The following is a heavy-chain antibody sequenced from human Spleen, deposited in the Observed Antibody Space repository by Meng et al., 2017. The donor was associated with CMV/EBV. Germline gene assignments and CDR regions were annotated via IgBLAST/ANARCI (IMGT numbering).Heavy chain of an antibody. Sequence: GESLKISCAASAFTFSDFYMSWIRRAPGKGLEWVSYMSSSGSTIYYAASVKGRFTISRDTSKNTLFLQMNSLRADDTAVYFCAKRGPQTSPREWYFDLWGRGTLVTVSS. CDR1: AFTFSDFY. CDR2: MSSSGSTI. D-gene: IGHD3-16*01. CDR3: AKRGPQTSPREWYFDL. J-gene: IGHJ2*01. V-gene: IGHV3-11*01.